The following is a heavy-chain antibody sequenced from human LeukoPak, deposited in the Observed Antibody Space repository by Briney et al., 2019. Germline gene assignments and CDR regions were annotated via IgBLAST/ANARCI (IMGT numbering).Heavy chain of an antibody. CDR1: GFTFSSYG. CDR2: ISYDGSNK. D-gene: IGHD6-19*01. CDR3: AKDAVQKVAVAIVPTGY. V-gene: IGHV3-30*18. Sequence: PGGSLRLSCAASGFTFSSYGMHWVRQAPGKGLEWVAVISYDGSNKYYADSVKGRFTISRDNSKNTLYLQMNSLRAEDTAVYYCAKDAVQKVAVAIVPTGYWGQGTLVTVSS. J-gene: IGHJ4*02.